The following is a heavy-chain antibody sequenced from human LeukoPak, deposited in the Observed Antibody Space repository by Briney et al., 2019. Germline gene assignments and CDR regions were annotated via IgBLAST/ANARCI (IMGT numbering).Heavy chain of an antibody. Sequence: GGSLRLSCSASGFTFSSYAMSWVRQAPGKGLEWVSSISGSGGPTYYADSVKGRFTISRDNSKNTLSLHMNNLRAEDTAVYYCAKDRVHSNNWPRQSDLWGRGTLVTVSS. D-gene: IGHD6-13*01. CDR1: GFTFSSYA. CDR3: AKDRVHSNNWPRQSDL. J-gene: IGHJ2*01. V-gene: IGHV3-23*01. CDR2: ISGSGGPT.